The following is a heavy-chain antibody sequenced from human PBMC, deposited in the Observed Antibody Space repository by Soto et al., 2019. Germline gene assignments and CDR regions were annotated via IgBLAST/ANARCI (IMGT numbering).Heavy chain of an antibody. CDR1: GFSLSTSGVG. D-gene: IGHD6-19*01. Sequence: QITLKESGPALVKPTQPLTLTCTFSGFSLSTSGVGVGWIRQPPGKALEWLALIYWDDDKRYSPSLKSRLTINKDTSKNQVVLTMTNMDPVDTATYYWAHSEEAVADNAEYFQHWGQGTLVTVSS. CDR2: IYWDDDK. V-gene: IGHV2-5*02. CDR3: AHSEEAVADNAEYFQH. J-gene: IGHJ1*01.